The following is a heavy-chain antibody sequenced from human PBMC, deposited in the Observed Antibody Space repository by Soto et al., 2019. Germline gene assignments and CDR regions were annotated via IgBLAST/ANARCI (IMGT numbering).Heavy chain of an antibody. J-gene: IGHJ6*03. CDR3: AKSGGAIFGVAYYYYYYMDV. D-gene: IGHD3-3*01. CDR1: GFTFSSYA. V-gene: IGHV3-23*01. Sequence: EVQLLESGGGLVQPGGSLRLSCAASGFTFSSYAMSWVRQAPGKGLEWVSAISGSGGSTYYADSVKGRVTISRDNSKNTRYLQMNSLRAEDTAVYYCAKSGGAIFGVAYYYYYYMDVWGKGTTVTVSS. CDR2: ISGSGGST.